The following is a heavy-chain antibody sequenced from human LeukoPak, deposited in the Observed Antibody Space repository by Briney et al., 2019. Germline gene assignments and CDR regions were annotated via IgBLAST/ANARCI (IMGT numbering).Heavy chain of an antibody. J-gene: IGHJ4*02. CDR2: IYYSGST. CDR1: GGSISSYY. Sequence: PSETLSLTCTVAGGSISSYYWSWIRQPPGKGLEWIGYIYYSGSTNYNPSLKSRVTISVETSKNQFSLKLSSVTAADTAVYYCATCIAAAGANDYFDYWGQGTLVTVSS. D-gene: IGHD6-13*01. V-gene: IGHV4-59*01. CDR3: ATCIAAAGANDYFDY.